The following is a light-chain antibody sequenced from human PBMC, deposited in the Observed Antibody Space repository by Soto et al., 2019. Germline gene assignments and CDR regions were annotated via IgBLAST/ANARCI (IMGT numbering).Light chain of an antibody. CDR3: QQSNNWPPLT. J-gene: IGKJ4*01. Sequence: EIVMTQSPATLSVSPVETATLSCMASQSVAGNLAWYQQKPGQPPRLLIYGVSTRATVVPARFSGSGSETDFSLTISSLQIEDFALYYCQQSNNWPPLTFGGGTKVDIK. V-gene: IGKV3-15*01. CDR2: GVS. CDR1: QSVAGN.